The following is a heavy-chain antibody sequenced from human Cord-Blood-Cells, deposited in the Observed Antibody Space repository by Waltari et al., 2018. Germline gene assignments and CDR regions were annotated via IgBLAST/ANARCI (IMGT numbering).Heavy chain of an antibody. Sequence: QVQLVQSGAEVKKPGASVKVSCKASGYTFTSYDINWVRQATGQGLEWMGWRNPNSGNTGYAQKFQGRVTMTRNTSISTAYMELSLRSEDTAVYYCARVGIVGAMGYYYYYGMDVWGQGTTVTVSS. CDR1: GYTFTSYD. J-gene: IGHJ6*02. D-gene: IGHD1-26*01. CDR3: ARVGIVGAMGYYYYYGMDV. CDR2: RNPNSGNT. V-gene: IGHV1-8*01.